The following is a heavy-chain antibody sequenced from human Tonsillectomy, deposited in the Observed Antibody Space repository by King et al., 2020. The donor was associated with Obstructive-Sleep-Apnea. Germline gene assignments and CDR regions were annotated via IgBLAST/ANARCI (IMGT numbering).Heavy chain of an antibody. V-gene: IGHV7-4-1*02. J-gene: IGHJ5*02. CDR2: IDTNTGNP. CDR1: GYNLSTYV. Sequence: VQLVESGSELRKPGASVKVSCKASGYNLSTYVMNWVRQAPGQGLEWMGWIDTNTGNPTYAQGFTRRFVFSLSTSVITASLQISSLRTEDTAVYYCARGRSWFDPWGQGTLVTVSS. CDR3: ARGRSWFDP.